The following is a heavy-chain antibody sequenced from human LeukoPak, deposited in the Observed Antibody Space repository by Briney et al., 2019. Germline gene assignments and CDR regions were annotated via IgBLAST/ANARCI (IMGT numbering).Heavy chain of an antibody. CDR1: GFTFSSYV. D-gene: IGHD2-2*01. Sequence: PGGSLRLSCAASGFTFSSYVMSWVRQAPGKGLEWVSVIYSSGNTYYADSVKGRFTISRDNSKNTLYLQMNSLRAEDTAVYYCARGARRICSSTSCPFDPWGQGTLVTVSS. CDR3: ARGARRICSSTSCPFDP. J-gene: IGHJ5*02. V-gene: IGHV3-53*01. CDR2: IYSSGNT.